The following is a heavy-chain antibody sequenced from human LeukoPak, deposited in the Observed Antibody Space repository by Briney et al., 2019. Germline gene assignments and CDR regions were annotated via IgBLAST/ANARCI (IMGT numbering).Heavy chain of an antibody. Sequence: ASVKISCKASGYTFTDFYIHWVHQAPGKGLEWMGRVDPEDGEAIYAEKFRGRVTMTADTSTDTAYLELRSLKSDDTALYYGATYPEISMVLQYWGQGSLVTVSS. J-gene: IGHJ4*02. D-gene: IGHD3-10*01. CDR3: ATYPEISMVLQY. CDR1: GYTFTDFY. V-gene: IGHV1-69-2*01. CDR2: VDPEDGEA.